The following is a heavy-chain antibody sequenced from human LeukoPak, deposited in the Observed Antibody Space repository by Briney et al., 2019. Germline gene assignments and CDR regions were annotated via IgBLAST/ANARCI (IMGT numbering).Heavy chain of an antibody. CDR1: GGSISSGGYY. CDR2: IYYSGST. CDR3: ARDRVAGTGYFDF. V-gene: IGHV4-31*03. Sequence: SQTLSLTCTVSGGSISSGGYYWSWIRQHPGKGLEWIGYIYYSGSTYYNPSLKSRVTISLDTSKNQFSLKLSSVTAADTAVYYCARDRVAGTGYFDFWGQGTLVTVSS. J-gene: IGHJ4*02. D-gene: IGHD6-19*01.